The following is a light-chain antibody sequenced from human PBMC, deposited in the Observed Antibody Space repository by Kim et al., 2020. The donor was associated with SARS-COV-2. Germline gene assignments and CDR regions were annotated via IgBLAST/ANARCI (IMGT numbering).Light chain of an antibody. Sequence: QSVLTQPPSVSGAPGQRVTIPCTGSSSNIGAGYDVHWYQQLPGTAPKLLIYGNSNRPSGVPDRFSGSKSGTSASLAITGLQAEDEADYYCQSYDSSLGGWVFGRGTQLTVL. CDR2: GNS. V-gene: IGLV1-40*01. CDR3: QSYDSSLGGWV. J-gene: IGLJ3*02. CDR1: SSNIGAGYD.